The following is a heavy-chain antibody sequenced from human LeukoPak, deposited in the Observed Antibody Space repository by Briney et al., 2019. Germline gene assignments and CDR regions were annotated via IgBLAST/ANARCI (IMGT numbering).Heavy chain of an antibody. CDR2: ISSSSSYI. D-gene: IGHD4-17*01. J-gene: IGHJ4*02. CDR3: ALYGDLRN. Sequence: RGSLRLSCTVSGFTASSDSMNWVRQAPGKGLEWVSSISSSSSYIYYADSVKGRFTISRDNAKNSLYLQMNSLRAEDTAVYYCALYGDLRNWGQGTLVTVSS. CDR1: GFTASSDS. V-gene: IGHV3-21*01.